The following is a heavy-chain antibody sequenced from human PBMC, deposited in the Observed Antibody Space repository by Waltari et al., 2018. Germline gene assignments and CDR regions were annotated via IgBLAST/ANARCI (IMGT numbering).Heavy chain of an antibody. V-gene: IGHV4-39*01. D-gene: IGHD6-6*01. CDR1: VGSISSSRYY. Sequence: QLQLQESGPGLVTPSETLSLPSTVSVGSISSSRYYWGWIRQPPGKGLEWIGSIYYSGSTYYNPSLKSRVTISVDTSKNQFSLKLSSVTAADTAVYYCASIAARPDFDYWGQGTLVTVSS. CDR3: ASIAARPDFDY. J-gene: IGHJ4*02. CDR2: IYYSGST.